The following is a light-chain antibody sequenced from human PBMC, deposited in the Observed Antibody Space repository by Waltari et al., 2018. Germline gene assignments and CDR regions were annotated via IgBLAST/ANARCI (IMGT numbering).Light chain of an antibody. CDR2: GNS. Sequence: QSVLTQPPSVSGAPGQRVTISCTGGSSNIGAGYDVHWYQQLPGTAPKLPIYGNSNRPSGVPDRFSGSKSGTSASLAITGLQAEDEADYYCQSYDSSLSGWVFGGGTKLTVL. J-gene: IGLJ3*02. V-gene: IGLV1-40*01. CDR1: SSNIGAGYD. CDR3: QSYDSSLSGWV.